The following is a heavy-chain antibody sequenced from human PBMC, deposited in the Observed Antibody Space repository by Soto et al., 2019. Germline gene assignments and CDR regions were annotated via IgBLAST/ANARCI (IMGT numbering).Heavy chain of an antibody. J-gene: IGHJ4*02. V-gene: IGHV3-74*01. Sequence: PGGSLRLSCAASGFTFSNYWMYWVRQAPGKGLVWVSRINSDGSTTNYADSVKGRFIISRDNSKNTLYLQMSSLTAEDTALYYCAKAQGQWPPNWGQGTLVTVSS. CDR3: AKAQGQWPPN. CDR2: INSDGSTT. D-gene: IGHD6-19*01. CDR1: GFTFSNYW.